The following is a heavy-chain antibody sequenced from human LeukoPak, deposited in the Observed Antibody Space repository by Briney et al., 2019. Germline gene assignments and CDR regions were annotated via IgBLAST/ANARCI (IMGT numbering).Heavy chain of an antibody. D-gene: IGHD3-16*01. Sequence: GGSLRLSCAASEFTFSTYLMTWVRQAPGKGLEWVANMDQGRGEKYYVDSVKGRFTISRDNAKNSLYLQMDSLRAEDTAVYHCARVLRSSYYFDYWGRGTLVTVSS. J-gene: IGHJ4*02. V-gene: IGHV3-7*01. CDR2: MDQGRGEK. CDR3: ARVLRSSYYFDY. CDR1: EFTFSTYL.